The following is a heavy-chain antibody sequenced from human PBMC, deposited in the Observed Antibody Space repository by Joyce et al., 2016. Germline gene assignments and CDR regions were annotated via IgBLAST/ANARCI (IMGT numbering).Heavy chain of an antibody. D-gene: IGHD5-18*01. Sequence: LQLQESGPGLVRPSETLSLTCTVSDGSIGSFTYYWGWIRQPPGKGLEWIGSVSAGGITRYNPSLKSRVTMSLDTSKNHFSLKLISMTAADTAMYFCARDFNLNPIQLWPWGKNAFDVWGQGAMVTMSS. CDR3: ARDFNLNPIQLWPWGKNAFDV. J-gene: IGHJ3*01. V-gene: IGHV4-39*07. CDR2: VSAGGIT. CDR1: DGSIGSFTYY.